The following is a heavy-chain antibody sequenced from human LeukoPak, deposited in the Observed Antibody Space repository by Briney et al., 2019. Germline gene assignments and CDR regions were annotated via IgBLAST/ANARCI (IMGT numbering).Heavy chain of an antibody. CDR1: GGSISIRDYY. CDR3: ASLWGTSYQYYYYMDV. J-gene: IGHJ6*03. V-gene: IGHV4-30-4*01. Sequence: PSETLSLTCTVSGGSISIRDYYWSWIRQPPGKGLEWIGYIYYSGSTYYNPSLKSRVTISVDTSKNQFSLKLSSVTAADTAVYYCASLWGTSYQYYYYMDVWGKGTTVTVSS. CDR2: IYYSGST. D-gene: IGHD2-2*01.